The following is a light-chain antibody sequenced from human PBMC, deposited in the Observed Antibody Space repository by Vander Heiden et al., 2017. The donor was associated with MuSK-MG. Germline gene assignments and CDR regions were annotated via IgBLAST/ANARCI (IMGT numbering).Light chain of an antibody. J-gene: IGLJ1*01. CDR3: SSDTSSNYV. CDR1: SSDVGGYNY. V-gene: IGLV2-14*01. Sequence: QSALTQPASVSGSPGQSITISCTGTSSDVGGYNYVSWYQQHPGKAPKLMIYDGSNRPSGVSNRFSGSKSGNTASLTISGLQAEDEADYYCSSDTSSNYVFGTGTKVTVL. CDR2: DGS.